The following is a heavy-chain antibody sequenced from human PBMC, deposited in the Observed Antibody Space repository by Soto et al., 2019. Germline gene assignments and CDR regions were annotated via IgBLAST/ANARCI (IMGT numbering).Heavy chain of an antibody. CDR1: GFTFSSYS. Sequence: PGGSLRLSCAASGFTFSSYSMNWVRQDPGKGLEWVSYISSSSSTIYYADSVKGRFTISRDNAKNSLYLQMNSLRDEDTAVYYCASDVLLWFGEFSFDYWGQGTLVTVSS. V-gene: IGHV3-48*02. D-gene: IGHD3-10*01. CDR3: ASDVLLWFGEFSFDY. J-gene: IGHJ4*02. CDR2: ISSSSSTI.